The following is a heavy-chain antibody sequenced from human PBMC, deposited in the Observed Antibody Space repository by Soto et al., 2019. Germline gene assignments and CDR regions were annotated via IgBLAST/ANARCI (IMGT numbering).Heavy chain of an antibody. CDR2: ISYSGST. Sequence: PSETLSLTCTVSGGSISTYYWSWIRQPPGKGLEWIGYISYSGSTNYNPSLKSRLTISVDTSKNQFSLKLSSVTAADTAVYYCARDAMTTVIPYYYYYGMDVRGQGTTVTVSS. J-gene: IGHJ6*02. D-gene: IGHD4-17*01. V-gene: IGHV4-59*01. CDR1: GGSISTYY. CDR3: ARDAMTTVIPYYYYYGMDV.